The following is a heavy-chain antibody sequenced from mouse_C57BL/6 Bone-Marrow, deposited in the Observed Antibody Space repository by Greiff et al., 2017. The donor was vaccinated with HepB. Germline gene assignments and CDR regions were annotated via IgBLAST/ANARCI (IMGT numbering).Heavy chain of an antibody. CDR2: IDPETGGT. V-gene: IGHV1-15*01. Sequence: VQLKESGAELVRPGASVTLSCKASGYTFTDYEMHWVKQTPVHGLEWIGAIDPETGGTAYNQKFKGKAILTADKSSSTAYMELRSLTSEDSAVYYCTRGDGSSPCHYWGQGTTLTVSS. D-gene: IGHD1-1*01. CDR3: TRGDGSSPCHY. J-gene: IGHJ2*01. CDR1: GYTFTDYE.